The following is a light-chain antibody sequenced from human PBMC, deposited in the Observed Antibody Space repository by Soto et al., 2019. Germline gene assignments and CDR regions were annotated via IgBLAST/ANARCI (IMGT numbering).Light chain of an antibody. Sequence: DRQMTQSPSSLCASVGDRVTMTCRASQSIVTYLNWYLQKPGKAPKLLIYAASNLQSGVPSRFSGSGSGTDFTLTISSLQPDDFATYYCQQYSSYWTFGQGTKGDIK. J-gene: IGKJ1*01. V-gene: IGKV1-39*01. CDR3: QQYSSYWT. CDR1: QSIVTY. CDR2: AAS.